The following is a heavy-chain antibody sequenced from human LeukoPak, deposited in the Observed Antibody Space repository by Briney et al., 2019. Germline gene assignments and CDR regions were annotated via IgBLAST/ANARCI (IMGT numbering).Heavy chain of an antibody. CDR3: ARDSRVAASDC. Sequence: GASVKVSCKASGYTFTSYDINWVRQATGQGLEWMGWMNPNNGNKAYAQKFQGRVTMTRDTSISTAYMELSRLRSDDTAVYYCARDSRVAASDCWGQGTLVTVSS. CDR1: GYTFTSYD. V-gene: IGHV1-8*02. D-gene: IGHD2-15*01. J-gene: IGHJ4*02. CDR2: MNPNNGNK.